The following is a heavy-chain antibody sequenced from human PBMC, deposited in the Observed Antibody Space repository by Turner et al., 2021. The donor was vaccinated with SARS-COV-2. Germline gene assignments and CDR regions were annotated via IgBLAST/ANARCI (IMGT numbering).Heavy chain of an antibody. J-gene: IGHJ6*02. V-gene: IGHV1-24*01. Sequence: QVQLVQSGAEVKKPGASVKVSCKISGYTLTELSMYWVRQAPGKGLEWMGGFDPEDGEIIYEQKFQGRVTMTEDTSTDTAYMELSSLRSEDTAVYYCATGVAVTGTPSEYYYYYGMDVWGQGTTVTVSS. CDR1: GYTLTELS. CDR3: ATGVAVTGTPSEYYYYYGMDV. CDR2: FDPEDGEI. D-gene: IGHD6-19*01.